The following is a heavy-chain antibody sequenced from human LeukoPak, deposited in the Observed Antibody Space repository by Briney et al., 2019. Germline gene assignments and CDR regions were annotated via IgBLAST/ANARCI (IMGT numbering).Heavy chain of an antibody. CDR3: AREGGSGSYAWDY. V-gene: IGHV4-39*07. CDR1: GGSISSSSYY. Sequence: SETLSLTCTVPGGSISSSSYYWGWIRQPPGKGLEWIGSIYYSGSTYYNPSLKSRVTISVDTSKNQFSLKLSSVTGADTAVYYCAREGGSGSYAWDYWGQGTLVTVSS. D-gene: IGHD3-10*01. CDR2: IYYSGST. J-gene: IGHJ4*02.